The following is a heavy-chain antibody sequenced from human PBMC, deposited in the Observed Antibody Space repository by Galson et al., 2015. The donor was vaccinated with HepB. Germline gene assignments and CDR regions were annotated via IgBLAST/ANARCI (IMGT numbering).Heavy chain of an antibody. CDR3: ARYCNRTTGAFPND. Sequence: SLRLSCAASGFTFSSYAMSWVRQAPGKGLEWVSYISTSSNIIYYADSVKGRFTISRDNAKSSLYLQMSSLRVEDTAVYYCARYCNRTTGAFPNDWGQGTLVTVSS. J-gene: IGHJ4*02. V-gene: IGHV3-48*01. D-gene: IGHD2/OR15-2a*01. CDR2: ISTSSNII. CDR1: GFTFSSYA.